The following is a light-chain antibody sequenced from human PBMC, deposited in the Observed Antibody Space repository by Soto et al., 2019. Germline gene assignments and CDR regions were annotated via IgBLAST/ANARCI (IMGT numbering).Light chain of an antibody. Sequence: EIVLTQSPATLSVSPGERVTLSRGGSQSVTSNYLSLYQQQPGQAPRLLIYGASTRATDIPDRFSGSGSGTDFTLTISRLEPEDVVVYYCQQYGSSSWTFGQGTKVDIK. CDR2: GAS. CDR3: QQYGSSSWT. J-gene: IGKJ1*01. CDR1: QSVTSNY. V-gene: IGKV3-20*01.